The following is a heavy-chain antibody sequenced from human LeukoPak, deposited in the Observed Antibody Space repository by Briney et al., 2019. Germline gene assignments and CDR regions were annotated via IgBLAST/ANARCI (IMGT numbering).Heavy chain of an antibody. V-gene: IGHV4-61*08. CDR1: GGSISSGGYY. CDR2: VFYSGST. CDR3: ARHPSAVAGKTFDC. D-gene: IGHD6-19*01. J-gene: IGHJ4*02. Sequence: SQTLSLTCTVSGGSISSGGYYWSWIRQPPGKGLEWIGYVFYSGSTNYNPSLKSRVTISVDTSKNQISLKLTSVTAADTAVYYCARHPSAVAGKTFDCWGQGTLVTVSS.